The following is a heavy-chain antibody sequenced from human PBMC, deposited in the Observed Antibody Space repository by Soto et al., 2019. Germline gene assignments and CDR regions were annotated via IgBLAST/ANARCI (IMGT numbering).Heavy chain of an antibody. V-gene: IGHV1-18*01. CDR2: ISAYNGNT. CDR1: GYTFTSYG. CDR3: ARDQDSYYDSSGYYSGFDY. J-gene: IGHJ4*02. Sequence: QVQLVQSGAEVKKPGASVKVSCKASGYTFTSYGISWVRQAPGQGLEWMGWISAYNGNTNYAQKLQGRVTMTTDTSTSTAYMELRRLRSDDTAVYYCARDQDSYYDSSGYYSGFDYWGQGTLVTVSS. D-gene: IGHD3-22*01.